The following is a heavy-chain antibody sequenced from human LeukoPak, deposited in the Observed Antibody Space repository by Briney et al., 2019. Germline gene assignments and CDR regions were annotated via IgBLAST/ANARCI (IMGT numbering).Heavy chain of an antibody. CDR3: ARVGVYYDSSLDY. V-gene: IGHV4-39*01. CDR2: IYYSGTT. Sequence: SETLSLTCTVSGGSISSSSYYWGWIRQPPGKGLEWIGSIYYSGTTYYNPSLKSRVTISVDTSKNQFSLKLSSVTAADTAVYYCARVGVYYDSSLDYWGQGTLVTVSS. D-gene: IGHD3-22*01. J-gene: IGHJ4*02. CDR1: GGSISSSSYY.